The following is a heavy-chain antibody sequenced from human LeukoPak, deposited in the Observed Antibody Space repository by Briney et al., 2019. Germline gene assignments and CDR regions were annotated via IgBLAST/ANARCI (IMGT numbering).Heavy chain of an antibody. D-gene: IGHD6-13*01. CDR2: INHSGST. CDR1: GGSFSGYY. Sequence: SETLSLTCAVYGGSFSGYYWSWIRQPPGKGLEWIGEINHSGSTNYNPSLKSRVTISVDTSKNQFSLKLSSVAAADTAVYYFASQPRDSSSGYGRDVAYDSLGQGTKVTGSS. J-gene: IGHJ3*02. CDR3: ASQPRDSSSGYGRDVAYDS. V-gene: IGHV4-34*01.